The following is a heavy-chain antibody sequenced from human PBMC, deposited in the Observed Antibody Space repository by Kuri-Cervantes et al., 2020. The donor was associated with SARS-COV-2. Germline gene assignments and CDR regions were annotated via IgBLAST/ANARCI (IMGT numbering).Heavy chain of an antibody. V-gene: IGHV3-21*04. D-gene: IGHD3-22*01. CDR1: GFTFSSYS. CDR3: ARVRIVVVIDAFDI. Sequence: GGSLRLSCAASGFTFSSYSMNWVRQAPGKGLEWVSSISSSSSYIYYADSVKGRFTISRDNAKNSLYLQMNSLRAEDTAVYYCARVRIVVVIDAFDIWGQGTMVTVSS. J-gene: IGHJ3*02. CDR2: ISSSSSYI.